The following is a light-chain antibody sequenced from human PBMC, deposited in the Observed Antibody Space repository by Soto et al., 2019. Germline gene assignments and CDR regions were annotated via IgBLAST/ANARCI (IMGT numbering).Light chain of an antibody. Sequence: QSVLTQPPSVSGAPGQRVTISCTGSSSNIGAGYDVHWYQQLPGTAPKLLIYGNSNRPSGAPDRFSGSKSGTSGSLAITGLQAEDEADYYCQSYDSSLIGVFGGGTKLTVL. J-gene: IGLJ2*01. CDR2: GNS. V-gene: IGLV1-40*01. CDR1: SSNIGAGYD. CDR3: QSYDSSLIGV.